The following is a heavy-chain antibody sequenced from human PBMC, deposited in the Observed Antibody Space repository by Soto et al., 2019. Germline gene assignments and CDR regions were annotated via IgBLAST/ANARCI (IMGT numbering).Heavy chain of an antibody. CDR3: AREPIYCSGGSCFDY. CDR1: GFTVSGNY. J-gene: IGHJ4*02. V-gene: IGHV3-66*01. CDR2: IYSGGST. Sequence: PGGSLRLSCAASGFTVSGNYMSWVRQAPGKGLEWVSVIYSGGSTYYADSVKGRFTISRDNSKNTLYLQMNSLRAEDTAVYYCAREPIYCSGGSCFDYWGQGTLVTVSS. D-gene: IGHD2-15*01.